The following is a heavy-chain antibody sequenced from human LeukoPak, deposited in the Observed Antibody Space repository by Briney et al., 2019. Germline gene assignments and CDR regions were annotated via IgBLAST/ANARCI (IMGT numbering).Heavy chain of an antibody. CDR1: GYTFTGYY. CDR3: ARDVKVAVAGTVAFDI. D-gene: IGHD6-19*01. V-gene: IGHV1-2*02. Sequence: ASVKVSCQASGYTFTGYYMHWVRQAPGQGLEWMGWINPNSGGTNYAQKFQGRVTMTRDTSISTAYMELSRLSPDDPAVYFCARDVKVAVAGTVAFDIWGQATMVTVSS. CDR2: INPNSGGT. J-gene: IGHJ3*02.